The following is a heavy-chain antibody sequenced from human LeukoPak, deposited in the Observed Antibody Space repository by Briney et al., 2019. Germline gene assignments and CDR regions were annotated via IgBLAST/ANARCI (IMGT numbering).Heavy chain of an antibody. CDR2: IIPILGIA. CDR1: GGTFSSYA. CDR3: AREPGRVLMVQGVSYYYGMDV. J-gene: IGHJ6*02. Sequence: SVKVSCKASGGTFSSYAISWVRQAPGQGLEWMGRIIPILGIANYAQKFQGRVTITADKSTSTAYMELSSLRSEDTAVYYCAREPGRVLMVQGVSYYYGMDVWGQGTTVTVSS. D-gene: IGHD3-10*01. V-gene: IGHV1-69*04.